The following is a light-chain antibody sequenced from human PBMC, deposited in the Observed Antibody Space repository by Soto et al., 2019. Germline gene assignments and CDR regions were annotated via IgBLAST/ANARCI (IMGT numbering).Light chain of an antibody. CDR3: SSYAGSSNV. CDR2: DVT. V-gene: IGLV2-11*01. Sequence: QSVLTQPRSVSGSPGQSVTISCTGTSSEVGRFNYVSWYQQYPGKAPKVVIYDVTERPSGVPDRFSGSKSGNTASLTISGLQVEDEGDYYCSSYAGSSNVFGTGTKLTVL. CDR1: SSEVGRFNY. J-gene: IGLJ1*01.